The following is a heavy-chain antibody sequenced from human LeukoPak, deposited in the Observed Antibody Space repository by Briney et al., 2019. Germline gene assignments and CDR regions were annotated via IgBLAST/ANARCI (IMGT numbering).Heavy chain of an antibody. CDR1: GFTFDDYA. D-gene: IGHD5-12*01. CDR2: ISWNSGSI. V-gene: IGHV3-9*01. J-gene: IGHJ6*02. Sequence: GRSLRLSCAASGFTFDDYAMHWVRQAPGKGLEWVSGISWNSGSIGYADSVKGRFTISRDNAKNSLYLQMNSLRAEDTALYYCAKDMVGTISGGYDYYGMDVWGQGTTVTVSS. CDR3: AKDMVGTISGGYDYYGMDV.